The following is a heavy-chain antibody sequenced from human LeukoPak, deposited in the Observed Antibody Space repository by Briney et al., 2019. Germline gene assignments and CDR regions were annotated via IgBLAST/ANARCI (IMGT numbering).Heavy chain of an antibody. CDR3: ARDGIPRTTLNDFWD. CDR2: FDPEDGET. Sequence: GASVKVSCKVSGYTLTELSMHWVRQAPGKGLEWMGGFDPEDGETIYVQKFQGRVTMTRDTSTSTVYMELSSLRSEDTAVYYCARDGIPRTTLNDFWDWGQGTLVTVSS. D-gene: IGHD3-3*01. CDR1: GYTLTELS. V-gene: IGHV1-24*01. J-gene: IGHJ4*02.